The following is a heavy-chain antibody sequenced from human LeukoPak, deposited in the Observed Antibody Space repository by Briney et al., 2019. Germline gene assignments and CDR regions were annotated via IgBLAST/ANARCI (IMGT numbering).Heavy chain of an antibody. CDR2: INPNSGGT. Sequence: VASVKVSCKASGYTFTGYYMHWVRQAPGQGLEWMGWINPNSGGTNYAQKFQGRVTMTRDTSISTAYMELSRLRSDDTAVYYCARDRGVEMENNWGDFDYWGQGTLVTVSS. J-gene: IGHJ4*02. CDR3: ARDRGVEMENNWGDFDY. V-gene: IGHV1-2*02. CDR1: GYTFTGYY. D-gene: IGHD5-24*01.